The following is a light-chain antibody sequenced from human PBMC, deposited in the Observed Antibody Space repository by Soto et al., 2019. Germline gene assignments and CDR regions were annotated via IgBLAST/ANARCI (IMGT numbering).Light chain of an antibody. Sequence: QSVLTQPPSASGTPGQRVTISCSGSSSNIGSNTVYWYQQLPGTAPKLLIYSNNQRPSGVPDRFSGSKSGTSASLAISALLSEDEADYYCAAWDDSPNGVVFGGGTKLTVL. CDR1: SSNIGSNT. J-gene: IGLJ2*01. CDR3: AAWDDSPNGVV. V-gene: IGLV1-44*01. CDR2: SNN.